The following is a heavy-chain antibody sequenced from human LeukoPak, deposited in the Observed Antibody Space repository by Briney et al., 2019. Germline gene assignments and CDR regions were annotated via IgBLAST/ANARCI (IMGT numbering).Heavy chain of an antibody. CDR1: GFTFSSYA. V-gene: IGHV3-23*01. CDR2: TSTSGDTT. J-gene: IGHJ4*02. CDR3: PSEYSGSAVPFY. D-gene: IGHD1-26*01. Sequence: GGSLRLSCAACGFTFSSYAMSWVRQAPGKGLEWVSATSTSGDTTYYADSVKGRFTISRDNSKNTLYLRMDSLRVEDTALYYCPSEYSGSAVPFYWGQGTLVTVSS.